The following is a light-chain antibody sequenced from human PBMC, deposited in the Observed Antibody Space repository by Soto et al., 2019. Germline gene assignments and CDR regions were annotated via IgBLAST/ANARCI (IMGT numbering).Light chain of an antibody. Sequence: DIQMTQSPSTLSGSVGDRVTITCRASQTISSWLAWYQQKPGKAPKLLIYKASTLKSGVPSRFSGSGSGTEFTLTISSLQPDDFATYFCQQYKTYPWTFGQGTRLEI. CDR3: QQYKTYPWT. V-gene: IGKV1-5*03. CDR1: QTISSW. CDR2: KAS. J-gene: IGKJ5*01.